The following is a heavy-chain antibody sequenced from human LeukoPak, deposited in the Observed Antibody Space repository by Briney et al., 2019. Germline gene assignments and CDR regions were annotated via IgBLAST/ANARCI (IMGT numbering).Heavy chain of an antibody. Sequence: GGSLRLSCAASGFTFSSYEMNWVRQAPGKGLEWVSYISSSGSTIYYADSVRGRFTISRDNAKSSLYLQMNSLRAEDTAVYYCAREVAARPFDYWGRGTLVTVSS. CDR3: AREVAARPFDY. CDR1: GFTFSSYE. D-gene: IGHD6-6*01. V-gene: IGHV3-48*03. J-gene: IGHJ4*02. CDR2: ISSSGSTI.